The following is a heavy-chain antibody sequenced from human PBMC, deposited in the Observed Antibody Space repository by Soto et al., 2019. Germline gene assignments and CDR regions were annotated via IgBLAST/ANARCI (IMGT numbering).Heavy chain of an antibody. CDR3: ARESEDLTSNFDY. CDR1: GFTFTRYS. V-gene: IGHV3-21*06. CDR2: ISSTTNYI. J-gene: IGHJ4*02. Sequence: LSCAASGFTFTRYSMNWVRQAPGKGLEWVSSISSTTNYIYYGDSMKGRFTISRDNAKNSLYLEMNSLRAEDTAVYYCARESEDLTSNFDYWGQGTLVTVSS.